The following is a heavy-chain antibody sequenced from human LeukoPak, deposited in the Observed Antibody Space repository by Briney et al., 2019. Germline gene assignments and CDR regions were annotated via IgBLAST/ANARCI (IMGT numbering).Heavy chain of an antibody. J-gene: IGHJ5*02. CDR3: ARGLYYDSRGWFDP. V-gene: IGHV4-4*07. D-gene: IGHD3-22*01. CDR1: GGSISSYY. Sequence: SETLSLTCPVSGGSISSYYWGWIRQPAGKGLGWIGRIYTSGSTTYNPSLKSRVTMSVNTSKNQFSLKRSSVTAADTAVYYCARGLYYDSRGWFDPWGQGTQVAVSS. CDR2: IYTSGST.